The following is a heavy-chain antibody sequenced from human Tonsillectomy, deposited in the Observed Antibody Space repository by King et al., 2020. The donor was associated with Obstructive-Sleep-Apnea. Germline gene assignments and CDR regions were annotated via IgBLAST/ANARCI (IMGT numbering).Heavy chain of an antibody. CDR3: ARVHDSSGYMNAFDI. V-gene: IGHV4-31*03. CDR1: GGSISSVGYY. J-gene: IGHJ3*02. D-gene: IGHD3-22*01. Sequence: VQLQESGPGLVKPSQTLSLTCTVSGGSISSVGYYWSWIRQHPGKGLEWIVYIYYSGSTYYNPSRKRRVTIAVDTSKNQFSLKLSSVTAADTAVYYCARVHDSSGYMNAFDIWGKGTMVTVSS. CDR2: IYYSGST.